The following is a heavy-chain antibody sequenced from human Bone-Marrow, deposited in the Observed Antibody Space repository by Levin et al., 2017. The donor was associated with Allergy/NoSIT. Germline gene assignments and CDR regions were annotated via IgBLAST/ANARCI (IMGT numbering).Heavy chain of an antibody. CDR1: GFTFDDHA. J-gene: IGHJ4*02. CDR2: ISWNSATI. CDR3: TKDMGSYGDNGVVRGIDF. V-gene: IGHV3-9*01. Sequence: SCAASGFTFDDHAMHWVRQAPGKGLEWVSGISWNSATIGYADSVKGRFTVSRDNAKKSLYLHMNSLRPEDTALYYCTKDMGSYGDNGVVRGIDFWGQGTLVTVSS. D-gene: IGHD4-23*01.